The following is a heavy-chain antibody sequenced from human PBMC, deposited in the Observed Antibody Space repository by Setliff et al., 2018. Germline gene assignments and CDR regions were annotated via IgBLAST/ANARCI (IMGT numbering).Heavy chain of an antibody. CDR1: GGSINRDY. CDR2: IHYSGNT. D-gene: IGHD3-10*01. CDR3: ARHKSNGSGSYPSLYMDV. Sequence: SETLSLTCSVSGGSINRDYWNWIRQPPGKGLEWIGYIHYSGNTNYNPSLKSRLIISVNAPDNQFSVKLSSVTAADTAVYYCARHKSNGSGSYPSLYMDVWGKGIMVTVSS. V-gene: IGHV4-59*08. J-gene: IGHJ6*03.